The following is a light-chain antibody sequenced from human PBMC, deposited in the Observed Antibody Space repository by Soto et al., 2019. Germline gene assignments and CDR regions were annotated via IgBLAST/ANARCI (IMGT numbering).Light chain of an antibody. CDR2: EVT. V-gene: IGLV2-14*01. Sequence: QSALTQPASVSRSPGQSITISCTGSSSDVDAYNHVSWYQHCPGKVPKLMIYEVTNRPSGVSNRFSGSKSGNMASLTISAHQEKDEANYYCSSYTSRSTRLFGGGIKLTV. CDR1: SSDVDAYNH. CDR3: SSYTSRSTRL. J-gene: IGLJ2*01.